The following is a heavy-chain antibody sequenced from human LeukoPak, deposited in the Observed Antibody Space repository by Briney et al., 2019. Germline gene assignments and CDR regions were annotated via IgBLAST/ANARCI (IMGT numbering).Heavy chain of an antibody. CDR2: MNVKSGTA. V-gene: IGHV1-8*01. D-gene: IGHD4/OR15-4a*01. J-gene: IGHJ5*02. CDR3: ARLLGYFGAS. Sequence: GASVKVSCKASGYPFTSYDLNWVRQAPGQRLEWMGCMNVKSGTADYAPKFQGRVTMTRNTSISTAYMELSSLRPEDTAVYYCARLLGYFGASWGQGTLVTVSS. CDR1: GYPFTSYD.